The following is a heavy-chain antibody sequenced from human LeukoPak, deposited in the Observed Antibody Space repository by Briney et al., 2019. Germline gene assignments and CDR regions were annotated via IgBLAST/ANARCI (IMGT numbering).Heavy chain of an antibody. Sequence: SETLSLTCAVYGGSFSGYYWSWIRQPPGKGLEWIGEINHSGSTNYNPSLKSRVTISVDTSKNQFSLKLSSVTAADTAVYYCARADSSGYGYWGQGTLVTVSS. CDR3: ARADSSGYGY. J-gene: IGHJ4*02. CDR2: INHSGST. D-gene: IGHD3-22*01. V-gene: IGHV4-34*01. CDR1: GGSFSGYY.